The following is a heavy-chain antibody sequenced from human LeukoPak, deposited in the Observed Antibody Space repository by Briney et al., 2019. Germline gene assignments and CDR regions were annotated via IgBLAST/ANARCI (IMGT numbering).Heavy chain of an antibody. Sequence: GGSLRLSCAASGFTFSGNWMHWVRQRPGKGLVWISRINTDGRSTWYADFVKGRFTISRDNANNTSYLQMNRLRAEDTAVYYCARDTKTTLDYWGQGTLVTVSS. J-gene: IGHJ4*02. CDR1: GFTFSGNW. V-gene: IGHV3-74*01. CDR2: INTDGRST. D-gene: IGHD1-7*01. CDR3: ARDTKTTLDY.